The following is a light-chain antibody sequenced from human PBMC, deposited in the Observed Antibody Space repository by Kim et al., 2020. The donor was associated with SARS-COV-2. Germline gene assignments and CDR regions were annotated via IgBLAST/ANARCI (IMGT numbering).Light chain of an antibody. CDR1: NSNY. CDR2: RNN. CDR3: TAWDDSLSGRV. Sequence: QSVLTQPPSASGTPGQRVTISCSGINSNYVYWYQRLPGTAPKLLIYRNNHRPSGVPDRFSGSKSGTSASLAISGLRSDDDAAYFCTAWDDSLSGRV. J-gene: IGLJ3*02. V-gene: IGLV1-47*01.